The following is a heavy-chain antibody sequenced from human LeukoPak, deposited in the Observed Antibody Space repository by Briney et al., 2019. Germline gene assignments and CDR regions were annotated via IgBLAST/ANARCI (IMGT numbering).Heavy chain of an antibody. V-gene: IGHV3-21*01. CDR3: ASVNHPNMDV. CDR2: ISSSSSYI. J-gene: IGHJ6*03. CDR1: GFTFSSYI. Sequence: VGSLRLSCAASGFTFSSYIMNWVRQAPRKGLEWVSSISSSSSYISYADSVKCRFNISRDNAKNTLYLQMNSLRAEDTAVYYCASVNHPNMDVWGKGTPVTVSS.